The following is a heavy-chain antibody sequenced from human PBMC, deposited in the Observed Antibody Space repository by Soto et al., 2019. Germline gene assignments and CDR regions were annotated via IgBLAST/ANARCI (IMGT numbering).Heavy chain of an antibody. CDR1: GFTFSSYA. Sequence: GGSLRLSCAASGFTFSSYAMSWVRQAPGKGLEWVSAISGSGGSTYYADSVKGRFTISRDNSKNTLYLQMNSLRAEDTAVYYCAKVRQLVSHYYYGMDVWGQGTTVTVSS. J-gene: IGHJ6*02. V-gene: IGHV3-23*01. D-gene: IGHD6-6*01. CDR2: ISGSGGST. CDR3: AKVRQLVSHYYYGMDV.